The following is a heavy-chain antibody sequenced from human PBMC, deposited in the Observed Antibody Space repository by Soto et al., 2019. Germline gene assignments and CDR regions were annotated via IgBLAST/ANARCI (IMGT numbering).Heavy chain of an antibody. V-gene: IGHV4-39*01. Sequence: QLQLQESGPGLVKPSETLSLTCSVSGGSISNSDYYWGWIRQPPGKGLEWVGSIYYSGSTYYAPSLKSRVTISVDTSKNQFSLKLSSVTAADTAVYYCATIYYGEYCQHWGQGTLVTVSS. CDR2: IYYSGST. D-gene: IGHD3-3*01. CDR3: ATIYYGEYCQH. CDR1: GGSISNSDYY. J-gene: IGHJ1*01.